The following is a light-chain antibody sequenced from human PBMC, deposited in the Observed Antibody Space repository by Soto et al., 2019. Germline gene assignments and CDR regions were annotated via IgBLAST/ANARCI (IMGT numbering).Light chain of an antibody. CDR3: QQSYTTPRT. V-gene: IGKV1-39*01. CDR2: AAS. J-gene: IGKJ1*01. Sequence: DIQMTQSPSSLSASIGDSFTITCRASQTIIGYLNWYQQKPGKAPRLLINAASNLQSGVPSRFRGSGSETDFTLTSTSLQPEDFATYYCQQSYTTPRTFGQGTKVDIK. CDR1: QTIIGY.